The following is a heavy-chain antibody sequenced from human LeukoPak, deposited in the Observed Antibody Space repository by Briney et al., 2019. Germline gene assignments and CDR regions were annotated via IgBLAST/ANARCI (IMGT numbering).Heavy chain of an antibody. Sequence: GGSLRLSCTASGFTFSSYWMHWVRQAPGKGPVWVSRTNSDGGSTSYADSVKGRFTISRDNAKNTLYLQMNSLRAEDTAVYFCARGVGGPRDYWGQGTLVSVSS. D-gene: IGHD3-16*01. V-gene: IGHV3-74*01. CDR3: ARGVGGPRDY. J-gene: IGHJ4*02. CDR1: GFTFSSYW. CDR2: TNSDGGST.